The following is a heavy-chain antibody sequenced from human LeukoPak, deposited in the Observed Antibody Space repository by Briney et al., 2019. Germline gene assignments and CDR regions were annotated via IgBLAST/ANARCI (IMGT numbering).Heavy chain of an antibody. J-gene: IGHJ4*02. CDR1: GFTFSGSA. Sequence: PGGSLRLSCAASGFTFSGSAMHWVRQASGKGLEWVGRIRSKANSYATAYAASVKGRFTISRDDSKNMAYLQMNSLKTEDTAVYYCTSMVASFDYWGQGTLVTVSS. V-gene: IGHV3-73*01. D-gene: IGHD5-12*01. CDR3: TSMVASFDY. CDR2: IRSKANSYAT.